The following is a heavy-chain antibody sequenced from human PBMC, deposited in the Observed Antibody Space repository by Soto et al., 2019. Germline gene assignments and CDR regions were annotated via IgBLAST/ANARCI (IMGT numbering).Heavy chain of an antibody. Sequence: SETLSLTCTVSGGSISSYYWSWIRQPPGKGLEWIGYIYYSGSTNYNPSLKSRVTISVDTSKNQFSLKLSSVTAADTAVYYCARYTDSSGWYEGAAGLDVWGQGTTVTVSS. CDR3: ARYTDSSGWYEGAAGLDV. CDR2: IYYSGST. D-gene: IGHD6-19*01. CDR1: GGSISSYY. J-gene: IGHJ6*02. V-gene: IGHV4-59*01.